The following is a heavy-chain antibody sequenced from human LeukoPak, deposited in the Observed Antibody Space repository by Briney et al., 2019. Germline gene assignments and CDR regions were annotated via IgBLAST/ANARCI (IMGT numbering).Heavy chain of an antibody. CDR3: AKDLSIVGATVFDY. CDR2: ISGSGGST. D-gene: IGHD1-26*01. Sequence: GGSLRLSCEASGFTFSSYGMSWVRQAPGKGLEWVSAISGSGGSTYYADSVKGRFTISRDNSKNTLYLQMNSLRAEDTAVYYCAKDLSIVGATVFDYWGQGTLVTVSS. CDR1: GFTFSSYG. V-gene: IGHV3-23*01. J-gene: IGHJ4*02.